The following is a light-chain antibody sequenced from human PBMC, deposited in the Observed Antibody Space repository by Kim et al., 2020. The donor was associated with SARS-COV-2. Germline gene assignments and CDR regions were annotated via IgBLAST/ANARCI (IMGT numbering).Light chain of an antibody. CDR3: QHYHNWGSPLT. J-gene: IGKJ4*01. V-gene: IGKV3-15*01. Sequence: EIVMTQSPATLSVSPGERATLSCRASQSVSSDLAWYQQKPGQTPRLLIYGASTRATGIPVRFSGSGSGTEFTLTISSLQSEDFAVYYCQHYHNWGSPLTFGGGTKVEIK. CDR2: GAS. CDR1: QSVSSD.